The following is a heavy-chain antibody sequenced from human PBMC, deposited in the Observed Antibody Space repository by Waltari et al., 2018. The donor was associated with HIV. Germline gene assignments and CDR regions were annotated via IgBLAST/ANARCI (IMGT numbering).Heavy chain of an antibody. CDR3: AKVDSSSSRGLFDY. Sequence: EVQLLESGGGLVQPGGSLRLSCAASGFTFSSYAMSWVRQAPGQGLEWVSAISGRGGSTYYADSVKGRFTISRDNSKNTLYLQMNSLRAEDTAVYYCAKVDSSSSRGLFDYWGQGTLVTVSS. D-gene: IGHD6-6*01. CDR2: ISGRGGST. V-gene: IGHV3-23*01. J-gene: IGHJ4*02. CDR1: GFTFSSYA.